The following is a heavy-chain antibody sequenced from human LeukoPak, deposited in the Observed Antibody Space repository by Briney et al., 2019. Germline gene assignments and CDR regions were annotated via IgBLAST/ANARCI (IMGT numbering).Heavy chain of an antibody. J-gene: IGHJ5*02. V-gene: IGHV1-69*08. CDR3: VGDSDSTAYYRGSWFDP. CDR1: GGAFTISP. Sequence: GASVKVSCKASGGAFTISPISWVRQARGQGLEWMGRIIPTLHTANYEQKFLGRVTVTADKSTSTFYMELSSLRSDDTAMYYCVGDSDSTAYYRGSWFDPWGQGTLVTVSS. CDR2: IIPTLHTA. D-gene: IGHD3-22*01.